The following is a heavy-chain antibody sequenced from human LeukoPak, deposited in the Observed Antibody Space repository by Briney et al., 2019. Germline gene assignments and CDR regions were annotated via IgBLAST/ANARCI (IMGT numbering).Heavy chain of an antibody. D-gene: IGHD5-24*01. Sequence: SETLSLTCTVSGGSISSSSYYRGWIRQPPGKGLEWIGSIYYSGSTYYNPSLKSRVTISVDTSKNQFSLKLSSVTAADTAVYYCARGSSDGYNYDPGENYFDYWGQGTLVTVSS. CDR3: ARGSSDGYNYDPGENYFDY. CDR1: GGSISSSSYY. J-gene: IGHJ4*02. V-gene: IGHV4-39*07. CDR2: IYYSGST.